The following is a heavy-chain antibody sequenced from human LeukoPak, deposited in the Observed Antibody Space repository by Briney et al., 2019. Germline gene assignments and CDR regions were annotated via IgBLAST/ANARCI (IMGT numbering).Heavy chain of an antibody. J-gene: IGHJ6*03. CDR3: ARGLYSSSLYYYYMDV. CDR2: INPSGGST. CDR1: GYTFTSYY. V-gene: IGHV1-46*01. Sequence: ASVKVSCKSSGYTFTSYYMHWVRQAPGQGLEWMGLINPSGGSTYYAQKFQGRVTMTRDMSTSTFYMELSSLRSEDTAVYYCARGLYSSSLYYYYMDVWGKGTTVTVSS. D-gene: IGHD6-13*01.